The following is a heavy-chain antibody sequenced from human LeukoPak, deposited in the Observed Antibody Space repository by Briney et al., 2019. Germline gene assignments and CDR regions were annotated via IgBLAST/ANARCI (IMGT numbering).Heavy chain of an antibody. D-gene: IGHD3-22*01. CDR3: ASNYYDSSGLDY. J-gene: IGHJ4*02. CDR1: GFTFSSYS. Sequence: GGSLRLSCAASGFTFSSYSMNWVRQAPGKGLEWVSSISSSSYIYYADSVKGRFTISRDNAKNSLYLQMNSLRAEDTAVYYCASNYYDSSGLDYWGQGTLVTVSS. V-gene: IGHV3-21*01. CDR2: ISSSSYI.